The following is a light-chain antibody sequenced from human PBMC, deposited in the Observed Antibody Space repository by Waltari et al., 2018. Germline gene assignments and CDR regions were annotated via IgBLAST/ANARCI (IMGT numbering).Light chain of an antibody. V-gene: IGLV7-43*01. CDR3: LLYYGGAQPWV. CDR1: AGAVTSSYY. J-gene: IGLJ3*02. CDR2: GTV. Sequence: QTVVTQEPSLTVSPGGTVTLTCASSAGAVTSSYYPNWFQQKPGQAPRSLIYGTVNNHSWTPARCSGSLLGGKAALTLSGVQPEDEADYYCLLYYGGAQPWVFGGGTKLTVL.